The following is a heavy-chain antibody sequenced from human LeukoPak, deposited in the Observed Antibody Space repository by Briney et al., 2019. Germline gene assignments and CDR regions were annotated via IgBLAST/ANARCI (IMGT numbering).Heavy chain of an antibody. CDR2: ISAYNGNT. CDR1: GYTFTSYG. D-gene: IGHD2-2*01. J-gene: IGHJ3*02. V-gene: IGHV1-18*01. Sequence: GESLKISCKGSGYTFTSYGISWVRQAPGQGLEWMGWISAYNGNTNYAQKLQGRVTMTTDTSTSTAYMELRSLRSDDTAVYYCASMLNVVVPAATLTGAAFDIWGQGTMVTVSS. CDR3: ASMLNVVVPAATLTGAAFDI.